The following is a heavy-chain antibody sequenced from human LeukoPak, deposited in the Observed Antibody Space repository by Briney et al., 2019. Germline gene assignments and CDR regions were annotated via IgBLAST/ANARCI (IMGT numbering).Heavy chain of an antibody. J-gene: IGHJ4*02. CDR1: GYSISSGYY. CDR3: ARGLGSYGYFDY. Sequence: SETLSLTCTVSGYSISSGYYWGWIRQPPGKGLEWIGSINHSGSTYYNPSLKSRVTISVDTSKNQFSLKLSSVTAADTAVYYCARGLGSYGYFDYWGQGTLVTVSS. D-gene: IGHD3-16*01. V-gene: IGHV4-38-2*02. CDR2: INHSGST.